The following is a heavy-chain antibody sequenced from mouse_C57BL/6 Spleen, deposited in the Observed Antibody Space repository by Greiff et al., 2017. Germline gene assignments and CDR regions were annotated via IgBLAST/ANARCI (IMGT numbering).Heavy chain of an antibody. Sequence: QVQLQQPGAELVMPGASVKLSCKASGYTFTSYWMHWVKQRPGQGLEWIGEIDPSDSYTNYNQKFKGKSTLTVDKSSSTAYMQLSSLTSEDSAVYYCATYGNDDAYWGQGTLVTVSA. CDR1: GYTFTSYW. D-gene: IGHD2-10*02. CDR2: IDPSDSYT. CDR3: ATYGNDDAY. V-gene: IGHV1-69*01. J-gene: IGHJ3*01.